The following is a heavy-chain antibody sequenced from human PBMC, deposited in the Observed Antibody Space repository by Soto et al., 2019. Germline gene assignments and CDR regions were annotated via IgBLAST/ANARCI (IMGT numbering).Heavy chain of an antibody. V-gene: IGHV1-69*01. CDR2: IIPMFAAT. CDR1: GGSFSDFA. D-gene: IGHD2-2*01. J-gene: IGHJ4*02. Sequence: QVQLAQSGAEMTKPGSSVKVSCRASGGSFSDFAFSWVRQAPGQGLEWMGGIIPMFAATKYAQRLQDRVTITADESTNTVYLALNSLTSEDTAIYYCARGSIVVVPASLSSYHDFTNYRFASSGQGTLVTVSS. CDR3: ARGSIVVVPASLSSYHDFTNYRFAS.